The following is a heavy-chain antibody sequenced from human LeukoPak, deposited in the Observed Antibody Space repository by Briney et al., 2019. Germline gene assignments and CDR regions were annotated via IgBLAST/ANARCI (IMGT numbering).Heavy chain of an antibody. V-gene: IGHV3-23*01. CDR2: ISGSGGST. CDR3: AKLSFQVVLPTEY. D-gene: IGHD3-22*01. CDR1: GFTFSSYA. J-gene: IGHJ4*02. Sequence: QAGGSLRLSCAASGFTFSSYAMSWVRQAPGKGLEWVSAISGSGGSTYYADSVKGRFTISRDNSKNTLYLQMNSLRAQDTAVYYCAKLSFQVVLPTEYWGQGTLVTVSS.